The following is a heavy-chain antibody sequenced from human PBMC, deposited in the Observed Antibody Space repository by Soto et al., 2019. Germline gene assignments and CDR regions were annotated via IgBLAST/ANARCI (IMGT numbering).Heavy chain of an antibody. V-gene: IGHV3-53*01. CDR3: AKSRTVGDAFDI. J-gene: IGHJ3*02. D-gene: IGHD2-8*02. CDR2: IYSGGST. Sequence: PGGSLRLSCAAYGFTVSRKFMSWVRRAPGKGLDWVSVIYSGGSTYYADSVKGRFTISRDNSKNTLYLQMNSLGAEDTAVYYCAKSRTVGDAFDIWGQGTMVTVSS. CDR1: GFTVSRKF.